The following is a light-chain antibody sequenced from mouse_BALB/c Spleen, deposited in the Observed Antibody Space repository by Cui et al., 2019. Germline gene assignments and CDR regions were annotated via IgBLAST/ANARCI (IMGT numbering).Light chain of an antibody. V-gene: IGKV4-68*01. CDR2: LTS. CDR1: SSVSY. J-gene: IGKJ1*01. CDR3: QQWSSNPRT. Sequence: QIVLTQSPALMSASPGEKVTMTCSASSSVSYMYWYQQNPRSSPKPWIYLTSNLASGVPARFSGSGSGTAYSLTISSMEAEDAATYYCQQWSSNPRTFGGGTKLEIK.